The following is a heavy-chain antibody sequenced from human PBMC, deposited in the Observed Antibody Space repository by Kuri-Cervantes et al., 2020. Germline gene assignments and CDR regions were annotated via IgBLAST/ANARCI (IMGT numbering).Heavy chain of an antibody. CDR3: ATPYCSSTSCPYNWFDP. V-gene: IGHV1-2*02. CDR1: GYTFTGYY. J-gene: IGHJ5*02. Sequence: ASVKVSCKASGYTFTGYYMHWVRQAPGQGHEWMGWINPNSGGTNYAQKFQGRVTMTRDTSISTAYMELSRLRSDDTAVYYRATPYCSSTSCPYNWFDPWGQGTLVTVSS. CDR2: INPNSGGT. D-gene: IGHD2-2*01.